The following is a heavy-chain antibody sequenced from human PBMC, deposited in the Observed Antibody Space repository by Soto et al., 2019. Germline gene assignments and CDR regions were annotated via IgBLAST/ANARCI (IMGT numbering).Heavy chain of an antibody. J-gene: IGHJ6*02. CDR1: GGSFSGYY. V-gene: IGHV4-34*01. D-gene: IGHD6-6*01. CDR3: AREFGQLVLGYYYGMDV. CDR2: INHSGST. Sequence: QVQLQQWGAGLLKPSETLSLTCAVYGGSFSGYYWSWIRQPPGKGLEWIGEINHSGSTNYNPSLKSRVTISVDTSKNQFSLKLSSVTAADTAVYYCAREFGQLVLGYYYGMDVWGQGTTVTVSS.